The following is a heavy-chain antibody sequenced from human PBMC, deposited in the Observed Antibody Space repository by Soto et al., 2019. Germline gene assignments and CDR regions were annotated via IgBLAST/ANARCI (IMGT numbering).Heavy chain of an antibody. CDR2: IYYSGIT. Sequence: QVQLQESGPGLVKPSETLSLTCTVSGGSISSYYWSWIRQPPGKGLEWIGYIYYSGITNYNPSLKSRVPXSXDXXENHFSLKLSSVTAADTAVYYCARYKSNYYYGMDVWGQGTTVTVSS. D-gene: IGHD1-20*01. CDR3: ARYKSNYYYGMDV. J-gene: IGHJ6*02. CDR1: GGSISSYY. V-gene: IGHV4-59*01.